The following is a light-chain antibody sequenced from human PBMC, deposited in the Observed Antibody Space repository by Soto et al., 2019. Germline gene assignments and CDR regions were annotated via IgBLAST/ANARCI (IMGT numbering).Light chain of an antibody. CDR2: KAS. V-gene: IGKV1-5*03. CDR3: QQYNSYPYT. CDR1: QSISSW. Sequence: DIQMTQSPSTLSASVGDRVTITCRASQSISSWLAWYQQKPGKAPKLLIYKASSLESGVPSRFSGSGSGSEFTLTISSLQPDDFATYYCQQYNSYPYTFGQGTKLEIK. J-gene: IGKJ2*01.